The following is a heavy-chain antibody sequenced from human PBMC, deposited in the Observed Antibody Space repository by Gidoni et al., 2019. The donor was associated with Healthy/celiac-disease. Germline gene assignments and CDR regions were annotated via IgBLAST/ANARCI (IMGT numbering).Heavy chain of an antibody. CDR2: IYYSGST. CDR3: ARHVGWGAMGFDY. D-gene: IGHD1-26*01. CDR1: GGSISSSSYY. Sequence: QLQLQESGPGLVKPSETLSLTCTVSGGSISSSSYYWGWIRQPPGKGLEWIGSIYYSGSTYYNPSLKSRVTISVDTSKNQFSLKLSSVTAADTAVYYCARHVGWGAMGFDYWGQGTLVTVSS. V-gene: IGHV4-39*01. J-gene: IGHJ4*02.